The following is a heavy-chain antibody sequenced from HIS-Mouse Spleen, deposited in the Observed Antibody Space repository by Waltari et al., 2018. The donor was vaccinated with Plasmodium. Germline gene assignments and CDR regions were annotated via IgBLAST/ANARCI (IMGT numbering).Heavy chain of an antibody. D-gene: IGHD6-13*01. CDR3: ARTIAVVATGDAFDI. Sequence: EVQLVESGGGLVQPGESLRLACAASGFTSGRYWMPWVRQAPGKGLVWVSRINSDGSSTRYADSVKGRFTISRDNAKNTLYLQMNSLRAEDTAVYYCARTIAVVATGDAFDIWGQGTMVTVSS. V-gene: IGHV3-74*01. CDR2: INSDGSST. J-gene: IGHJ3*02. CDR1: GFTSGRYW.